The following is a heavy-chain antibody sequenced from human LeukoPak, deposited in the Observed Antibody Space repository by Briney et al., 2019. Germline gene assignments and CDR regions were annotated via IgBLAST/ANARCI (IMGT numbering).Heavy chain of an antibody. CDR1: GYTFTGYY. J-gene: IGHJ3*02. Sequence: ASVKVSCKASGYTFTGYYMHWVRQAPGQGLEWMGRINPNSGGTNYAQKFQGRVTMTRDTSISTACMELSRLRSDDTAVYYCASWIAVAAPLGAFDIWGQGTMVTVSS. CDR3: ASWIAVAAPLGAFDI. CDR2: INPNSGGT. D-gene: IGHD6-19*01. V-gene: IGHV1-2*06.